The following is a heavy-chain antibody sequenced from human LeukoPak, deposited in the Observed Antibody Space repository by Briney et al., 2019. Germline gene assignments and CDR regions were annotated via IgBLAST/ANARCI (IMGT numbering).Heavy chain of an antibody. Sequence: PSETLSLTCSVSGGSISSRSYYWGWVRQPPGKGLEWIGSTYYTGSTYYNPSLRSRVSISGDTSKNQVSLKVNSVTAADTAVYYCARPGIAAAGHFDYWGQGTLVTVSS. CDR2: TYYTGST. D-gene: IGHD6-13*01. CDR1: GGSISSRSYY. V-gene: IGHV4-39*01. J-gene: IGHJ4*02. CDR3: ARPGIAAAGHFDY.